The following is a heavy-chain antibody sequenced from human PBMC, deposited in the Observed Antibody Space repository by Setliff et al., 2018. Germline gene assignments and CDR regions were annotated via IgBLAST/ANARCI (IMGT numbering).Heavy chain of an antibody. J-gene: IGHJ3*02. CDR3: ARVGYYDSSGYSFAFDI. CDR1: GDSISSGDYF. V-gene: IGHV4-30-4*08. Sequence: SETLSLTCTVSGDSISSGDYFWSWIRQPPGKGLEWIAYIYHSGSAYYNPSLKSRVTMSVDTSKNQFSLHLTSVTAADTAVYYCARVGYYDSSGYSFAFDIWGQGTMVTVSS. CDR2: IYHSGSA. D-gene: IGHD3-22*01.